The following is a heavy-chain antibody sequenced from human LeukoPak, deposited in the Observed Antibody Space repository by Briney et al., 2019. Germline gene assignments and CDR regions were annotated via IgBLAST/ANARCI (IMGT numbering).Heavy chain of an antibody. CDR1: GFTFSSQN. J-gene: IGHJ4*02. CDR3: VKNGWLDY. Sequence: GGSLRLSCAASGFTFSSQNMNWARQAPGKGLEWVAYISTSGDSTKYADSVEGRFTISRDNVQNSLYLLMNSLRVDDTAVYYCVKNGWLDYWGQGIVVTVSS. D-gene: IGHD6-19*01. V-gene: IGHV3-21*01. CDR2: ISTSGDST.